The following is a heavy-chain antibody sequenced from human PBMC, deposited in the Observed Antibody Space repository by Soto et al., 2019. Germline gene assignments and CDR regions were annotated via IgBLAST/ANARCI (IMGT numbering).Heavy chain of an antibody. V-gene: IGHV3-66*01. CDR2: IYRSGGT. CDR3: ATVVPAASTDAFDI. Sequence: GGSLRLSCAASGFSVSGNYMAWVRQVPGKGLEWVSIIYRSGGTYYADSVKGRFTISRHNSKNTLYLQMNSLRAEDTAVYYCATVVPAASTDAFDISGQGTIVTVSS. D-gene: IGHD2-2*01. J-gene: IGHJ3*02. CDR1: GFSVSGNY.